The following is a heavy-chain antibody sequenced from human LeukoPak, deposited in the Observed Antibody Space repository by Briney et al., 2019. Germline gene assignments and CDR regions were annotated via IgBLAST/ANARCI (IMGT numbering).Heavy chain of an antibody. D-gene: IGHD6-19*01. Sequence: GGSLRLSCAASGFTFSSYAMSWVRQAPGKGLEWVSYISSSGSTIYYADSVKGRFTISRDNAKNSLYLQMNSLRAEDTAVYYCARLAVAGTGAFDIWGQGTMVTVSS. CDR3: ARLAVAGTGAFDI. V-gene: IGHV3-48*04. CDR1: GFTFSSYA. CDR2: ISSSGSTI. J-gene: IGHJ3*02.